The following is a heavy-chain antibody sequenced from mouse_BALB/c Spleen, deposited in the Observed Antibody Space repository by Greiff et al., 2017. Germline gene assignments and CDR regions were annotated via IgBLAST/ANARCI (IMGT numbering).Heavy chain of an antibody. CDR3: ARHGGVTPLFDY. CDR2: ISSGGSYT. J-gene: IGHJ2*01. D-gene: IGHD2-1*01. CDR1: GFTFSSYA. V-gene: IGHV5-9-3*01. Sequence: EVKLMESGGGLVKPGGSLKLSCAASGFTFSSYAMSWVRQTPEKRLEWVATISSGGSYTYYPDSVKGRFTISRDNAKNTLYLQMSSLRSEDTAMYYCARHGGVTPLFDYWGQGTTLTVSS.